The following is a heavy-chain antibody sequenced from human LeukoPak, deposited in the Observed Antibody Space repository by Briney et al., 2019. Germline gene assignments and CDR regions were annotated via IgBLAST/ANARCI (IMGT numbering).Heavy chain of an antibody. CDR2: IRYDGSNK. Sequence: GGSLRLSCGASGFVFDTHDMHWVRQAPGKGLEWVAFIRYDGSNKYYADYVKGRFTISRDNSKNTLYLQMNSLRAEDTAVYYCAKDGGGAFDIWGQGTMVTVSS. J-gene: IGHJ3*02. CDR3: AKDGGGAFDI. CDR1: GFVFDTHD. D-gene: IGHD3-16*01. V-gene: IGHV3-30*02.